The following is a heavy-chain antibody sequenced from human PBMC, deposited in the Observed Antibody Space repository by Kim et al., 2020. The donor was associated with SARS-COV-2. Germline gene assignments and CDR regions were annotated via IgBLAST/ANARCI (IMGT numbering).Heavy chain of an antibody. D-gene: IGHD4-17*01. J-gene: IGHJ4*02. Sequence: TNYAQKLQGRVTMTTDTSTSTAYMELRSLRSDDTAVYYCARVGHGDYCDYWGQGTLVTVSS. V-gene: IGHV1-18*01. CDR3: ARVGHGDYCDY. CDR2: T.